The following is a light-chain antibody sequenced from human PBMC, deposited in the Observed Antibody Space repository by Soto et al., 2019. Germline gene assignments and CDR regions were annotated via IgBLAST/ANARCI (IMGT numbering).Light chain of an antibody. Sequence: QSVLTQPASVSGSPGQSITISCTGTSSEVGGYDYVSWYQKHPSKAPKIMIYDVTNRPSGVSNHFSGSKSGNTASLTISGLQAEDEADYYCSSYTSTTTRGFGTGTKVTVL. V-gene: IGLV2-14*03. J-gene: IGLJ1*01. CDR2: DVT. CDR1: SSEVGGYDY. CDR3: SSYTSTTTRG.